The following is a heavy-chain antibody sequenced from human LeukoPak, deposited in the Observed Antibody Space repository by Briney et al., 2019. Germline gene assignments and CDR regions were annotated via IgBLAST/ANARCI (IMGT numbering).Heavy chain of an antibody. V-gene: IGHV3-53*01. D-gene: IGHD2-15*01. J-gene: IGHJ4*02. CDR3: AREGYCSGGSCEY. Sequence: GGSLRLSCAASGFTVSSNYMSWVRQALGKGLEWVSVIYSGGSTYYADSVKGRFTISRDNSKNTLYLQMNSLRAEDTAVYYCAREGYCSGGSCEYWGQGTLVTVSS. CDR1: GFTVSSNY. CDR2: IYSGGST.